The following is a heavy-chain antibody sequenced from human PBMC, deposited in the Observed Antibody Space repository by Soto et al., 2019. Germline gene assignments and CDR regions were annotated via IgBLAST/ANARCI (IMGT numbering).Heavy chain of an antibody. CDR1: GFTFSSYS. D-gene: IGHD6-13*01. CDR2: ISSSSSYI. CDR3: ARGPYSSSWLTQGLGRFDP. Sequence: EVQLVESGGGLVKPGGSLRLSCAASGFTFSSYSMNWVRQAPGKGLEWVSSISSSSSYIYYADSVKGRFTISRDNAKNSLYLQMNSLRAEDTAVYYCARGPYSSSWLTQGLGRFDPWGQGTLVTVSS. V-gene: IGHV3-21*01. J-gene: IGHJ5*02.